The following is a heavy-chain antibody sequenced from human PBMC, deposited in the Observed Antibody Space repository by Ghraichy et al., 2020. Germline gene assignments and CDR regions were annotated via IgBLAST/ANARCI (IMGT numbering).Heavy chain of an antibody. Sequence: SVKVSCKASGGTFSSYAISWVRQAPGQGLEWMGRIIPILGIANYAQKFQGRVTITADKSTSTAYMELSSLRSEDTAVYYCALTGGDFPVPYYFDYWGQGTLVTVSS. J-gene: IGHJ4*02. CDR3: ALTGGDFPVPYYFDY. CDR1: GGTFSSYA. CDR2: IIPILGIA. V-gene: IGHV1-69*04. D-gene: IGHD3-16*01.